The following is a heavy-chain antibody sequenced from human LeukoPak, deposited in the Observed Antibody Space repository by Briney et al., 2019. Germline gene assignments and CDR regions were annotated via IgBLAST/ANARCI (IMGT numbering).Heavy chain of an antibody. Sequence: GQSLRLSCEASGFTFSSYGTHWVRQAPGKGLEWVAVISYDGSNKYYADSVKGRFTISRDNSKNTLYLQMNSLRAEDTAVYYCAKDRTVYSRTYAFDIWGQGTMVTVSS. V-gene: IGHV3-30*18. CDR3: AKDRTVYSRTYAFDI. CDR1: GFTFSSYG. CDR2: ISYDGSNK. D-gene: IGHD6-6*01. J-gene: IGHJ3*02.